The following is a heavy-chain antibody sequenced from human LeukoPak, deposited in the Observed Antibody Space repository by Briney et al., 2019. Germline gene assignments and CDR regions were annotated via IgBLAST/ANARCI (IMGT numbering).Heavy chain of an antibody. CDR1: VGSLSTYF. D-gene: IGHD3-16*02. CDR2: IYYTEGT. J-gene: IGHJ3*01. CDR3: ARRLDYIWGSYRFPPSDAFDV. Sequence: SETLSLTCTVSVGSLSTYFWSWIRQPPRKGLEWIGYIYYTEGTNYSPSLKSRVTMSVDTSKNQFSLKLSSVTAADTAVYYCARRLDYIWGSYRFPPSDAFDVWGQGTMVTVSS. V-gene: IGHV4-59*08.